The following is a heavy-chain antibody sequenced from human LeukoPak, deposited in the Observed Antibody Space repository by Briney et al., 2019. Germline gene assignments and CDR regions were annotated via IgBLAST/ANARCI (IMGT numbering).Heavy chain of an antibody. CDR3: ARGDYGDYVDLDY. CDR2: IIPIFGTA. CDR1: GGTFSSYA. J-gene: IGHJ4*02. D-gene: IGHD4-17*01. Sequence: SVKVSCKASGGTFSSYAISWVRQAPGQGLEWMGGIIPIFGTANYAQKFQGRVTITTDESTSTAYMELSSLRSEDTAVYYCARGDYGDYVDLDYWGQGTLVTVSS. V-gene: IGHV1-69*05.